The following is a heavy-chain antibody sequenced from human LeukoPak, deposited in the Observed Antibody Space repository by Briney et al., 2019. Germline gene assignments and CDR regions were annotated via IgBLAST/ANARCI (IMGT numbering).Heavy chain of an antibody. Sequence: PSETLSLTYTVSGGSISSYYWSWIRQPAGKGLEWSGRIYTSGSTNYNPSLKSRVTMSVDTSKNQFSLKLSSVTAADTAVYYCARDFTGASGTSYYFDYWGQGTLVTVSS. V-gene: IGHV4-4*07. CDR2: IYTSGST. CDR3: ARDFTGASGTSYYFDY. D-gene: IGHD1-1*01. CDR1: GGSISSYY. J-gene: IGHJ4*02.